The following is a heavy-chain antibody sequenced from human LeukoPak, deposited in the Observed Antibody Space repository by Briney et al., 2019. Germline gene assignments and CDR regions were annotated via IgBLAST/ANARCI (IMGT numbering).Heavy chain of an antibody. J-gene: IGHJ4*02. D-gene: IGHD3-10*01. V-gene: IGHV3-48*04. CDR2: ISSSSTI. CDR1: GFTFSSYS. CDR3: ARDSDYYGSGSRFDY. Sequence: GGSLRLSCAASGFTFSSYSMNWVRQAPGKGLEWVSYISSSSTIYYADSVKGRFTISRDNAKNSLYLQMNSLRAEDTAVYYCARDSDYYGSGSRFDYWGQGTLVTVSS.